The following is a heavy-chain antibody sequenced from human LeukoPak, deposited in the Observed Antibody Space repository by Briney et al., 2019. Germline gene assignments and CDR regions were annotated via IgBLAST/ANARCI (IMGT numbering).Heavy chain of an antibody. D-gene: IGHD3-10*01. Sequence: SETLSLSCTVSGVSITSYYWSWIRQPPGKGLEWIGFIYYSGSTNYNPSLKSRVTIAVDTSKNQFCREHSYLTAVDTAVYYCARGRGPWGYWGQGTLVTVSS. CDR2: IYYSGST. CDR3: ARGRGPWGY. V-gene: IGHV4-59*08. CDR1: GVSITSYY. J-gene: IGHJ4*02.